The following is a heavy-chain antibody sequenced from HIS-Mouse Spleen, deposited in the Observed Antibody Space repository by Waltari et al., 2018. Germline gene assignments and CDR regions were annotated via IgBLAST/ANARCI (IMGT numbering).Heavy chain of an antibody. CDR1: GGSIRSSRSY. V-gene: IGHV4-39*07. CDR3: AREIPYSSSWYDWYFDL. D-gene: IGHD6-13*01. Sequence: QLQLQESGPGLVKPSETLSLTCTVSGGSIRSSRSYWGWLRPPPGKGLEWIGSIYYSGSTYYNPSLKSRVTISVDTSKNQFSLKLSSVTAADTAVYYCAREIPYSSSWYDWYFDLWGRGTLVTVSS. J-gene: IGHJ2*01. CDR2: IYYSGST.